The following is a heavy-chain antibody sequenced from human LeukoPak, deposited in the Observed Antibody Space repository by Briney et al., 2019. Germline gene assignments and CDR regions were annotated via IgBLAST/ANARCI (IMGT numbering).Heavy chain of an antibody. CDR2: ISGSGGST. Sequence: SGGSLRLSCAASGFTFSSYAMSWVRQAPGKGLEWVSAISGSGGSTYYADSVKGRFTISRDNSKNTLYLQMNSLRAEDTAVYYCAKDRTNLGYCSSTSCYIGGGSFDYWGQGTLVTVSS. CDR3: AKDRTNLGYCSSTSCYIGGGSFDY. V-gene: IGHV3-23*01. CDR1: GFTFSSYA. D-gene: IGHD2-2*02. J-gene: IGHJ4*02.